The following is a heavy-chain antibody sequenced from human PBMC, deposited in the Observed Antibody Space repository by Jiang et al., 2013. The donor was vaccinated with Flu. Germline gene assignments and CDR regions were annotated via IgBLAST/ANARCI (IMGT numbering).Heavy chain of an antibody. Sequence: SGDSVSSNSAAWNWIRQSPSRGLEWLGRTYYRSKWYNDYAVSVKSRITINPDTSKNQFSLQLNSVTPEDTAVYYCARAGYGGYSGSSDAFDIWGQGTMVTVSS. J-gene: IGHJ3*02. CDR2: TYYRSKWYN. CDR3: ARAGYGGYSGSSDAFDI. V-gene: IGHV6-1*01. D-gene: IGHD5-12*01. CDR1: GDSVSSNSAA.